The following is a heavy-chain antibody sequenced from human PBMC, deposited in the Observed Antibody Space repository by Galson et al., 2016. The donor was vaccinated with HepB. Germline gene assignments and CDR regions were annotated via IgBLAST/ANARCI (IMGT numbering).Heavy chain of an antibody. V-gene: IGHV4-39*01. Sequence: SETLSLTCSVSGASISSTTNYWIWIRQPPGKGLEWIGSIYYNGSPFYNPSLKSRLTVSVDTSKNQFSLRLTSVTAADTPVYYCARQRHPSASKFFDYWGQGILVTVSS. J-gene: IGHJ4*02. CDR3: ARQRHPSASKFFDY. CDR1: GASISSTTNY. CDR2: IYYNGSP. D-gene: IGHD2-15*01.